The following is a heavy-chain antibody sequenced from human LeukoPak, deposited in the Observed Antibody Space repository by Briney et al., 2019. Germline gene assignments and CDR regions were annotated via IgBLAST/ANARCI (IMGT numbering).Heavy chain of an antibody. V-gene: IGHV3-21*04. Sequence: PGGSLRLSCAASGFTFSSYSMNWVRQAPGRGLEWVSSISSSSSYIYYADSVKGRFTISRDNAKNSLYLQMNSLRAEDTAVYYCAKGDYGSGSYYGSFDYWGQGTLVTVSS. D-gene: IGHD3-10*01. J-gene: IGHJ4*02. CDR1: GFTFSSYS. CDR2: ISSSSSYI. CDR3: AKGDYGSGSYYGSFDY.